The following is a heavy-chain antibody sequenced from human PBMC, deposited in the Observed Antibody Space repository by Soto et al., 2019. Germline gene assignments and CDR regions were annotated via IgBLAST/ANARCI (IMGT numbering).Heavy chain of an antibody. CDR2: IDPSDSYT. CDR3: ARVPPSNYDFWSGYLETRYYYYGMDV. CDR1: GYSFTSYW. V-gene: IGHV5-10-1*01. D-gene: IGHD3-3*01. J-gene: IGHJ6*02. Sequence: RGESLKISCKGSGYSFTSYWISWVRQMPGKGLEWMGRIDPSDSYTNYSPSFQGHVTISADKSISTAYLQWSSLKASDTAMYYCARVPPSNYDFWSGYLETRYYYYGMDVWGQGTTVTVSS.